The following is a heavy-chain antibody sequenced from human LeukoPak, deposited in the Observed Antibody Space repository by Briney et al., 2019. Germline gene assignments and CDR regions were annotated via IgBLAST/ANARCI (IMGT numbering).Heavy chain of an antibody. CDR1: GLSFNTYS. CDR3: ARGGSYESSGYPYYYYYYMDV. V-gene: IGHV3-21*01. J-gene: IGHJ6*03. CDR2: ISSSNDYI. Sequence: GGSLRLSCAASGLSFNTYSMNWVRQAPGKGLEWVSSISSSNDYIYYADSVKGRFTISRDNAKNSLYLQMNSLRAEDTAVYYCARGGSYESSGYPYYYYYYMDVWGKGTTVTVSS. D-gene: IGHD3-22*01.